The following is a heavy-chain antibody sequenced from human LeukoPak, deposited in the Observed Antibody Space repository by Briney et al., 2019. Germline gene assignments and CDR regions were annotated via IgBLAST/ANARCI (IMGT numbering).Heavy chain of an antibody. J-gene: IGHJ4*02. Sequence: SETLSLTCAVYGGSFSGYYWSWIRQPPGKGLEWIGEINHSGSTNYNPSLKSRVTISVDTSKNQFSLKLSSVTAADTAVYYCARGGMIVVDDNNHAFDYWGQGTLVTVSS. CDR1: GGSFSGYY. CDR3: ARGGMIVVDDNNHAFDY. CDR2: INHSGST. D-gene: IGHD3-22*01. V-gene: IGHV4-34*01.